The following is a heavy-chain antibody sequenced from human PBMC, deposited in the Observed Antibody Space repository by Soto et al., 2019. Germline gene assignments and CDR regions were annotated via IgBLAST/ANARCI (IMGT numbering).Heavy chain of an antibody. CDR1: GGSFSGYY. CDR3: ARGPGTLYYFDY. CDR2: INHSGST. V-gene: IGHV4-34*01. J-gene: IGHJ4*02. Sequence: QVQLQQWGAGLLKPSETLSLTCAVYGGSFSGYYWSWIRQPPGKGLEWIGEINHSGSTNYNPSLKSRVTISVDTSKNQFSLKLSSVTAADTAVYYCARGPGTLYYFDYWGQGTLVTVYS. D-gene: IGHD1-1*01.